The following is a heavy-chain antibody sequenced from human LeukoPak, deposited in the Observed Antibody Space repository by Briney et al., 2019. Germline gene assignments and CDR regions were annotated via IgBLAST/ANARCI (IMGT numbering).Heavy chain of an antibody. CDR3: ARGGVSSGWYGSYFDY. Sequence: PGASVKVSCKASGYTFTGYYMHWVRQAPGQGLEWMGWINPNSGGTNYAQKFQGRVTMTRDTSISTAYMELRSLRSDDTAVYYCARGGVSSGWYGSYFDYWGQGTLVTVSS. CDR1: GYTFTGYY. J-gene: IGHJ4*02. CDR2: INPNSGGT. D-gene: IGHD6-19*01. V-gene: IGHV1-2*02.